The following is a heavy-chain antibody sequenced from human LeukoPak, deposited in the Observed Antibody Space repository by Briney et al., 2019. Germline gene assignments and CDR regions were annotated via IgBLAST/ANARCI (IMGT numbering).Heavy chain of an antibody. Sequence: ASVKVSCKASGYTFTGYYMHWVRQAPGQGLEWMGWINPNSGGTNYAQKFQGRVTMTRDTSITTAYMEMSRLRSDDTAVYYCARGHYYADFTFPLHYWGQGTLVTVSS. D-gene: IGHD2/OR15-2a*01. J-gene: IGHJ4*02. CDR2: INPNSGGT. CDR1: GYTFTGYY. V-gene: IGHV1-2*02. CDR3: ARGHYYADFTFPLHY.